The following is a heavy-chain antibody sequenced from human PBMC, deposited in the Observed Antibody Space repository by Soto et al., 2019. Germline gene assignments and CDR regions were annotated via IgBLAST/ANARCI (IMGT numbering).Heavy chain of an antibody. D-gene: IGHD5-18*01. V-gene: IGHV1-69*06. CDR2: IIPIFGTA. Sequence: SVKVSCKASGGTFSSYAISWVRQAPGRGLEWMGGIIPIFGTANYAQKFQGRVTITADKSTSTAYMELSSLRSEDTAVYYCASREPVDTAMVTKYFDYWGQGTLVTVSS. J-gene: IGHJ4*02. CDR3: ASREPVDTAMVTKYFDY. CDR1: GGTFSSYA.